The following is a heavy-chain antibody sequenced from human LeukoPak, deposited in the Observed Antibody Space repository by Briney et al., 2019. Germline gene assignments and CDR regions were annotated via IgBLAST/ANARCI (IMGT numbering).Heavy chain of an antibody. Sequence: SEPLSLTCTVCVRFISSYYWSWLREPPGRGVEWIGYIYYSGSTNYNPSLKSRVTISVDTSKNQFSLKLSSVTAADTAVYYCAREEERWLHHYYYYYMDVWGKGTTVTVSS. CDR2: IYYSGST. CDR3: AREEERWLHHYYYYYMDV. CDR1: VRFISSYY. V-gene: IGHV4-59*01. D-gene: IGHD5-24*01. J-gene: IGHJ6*03.